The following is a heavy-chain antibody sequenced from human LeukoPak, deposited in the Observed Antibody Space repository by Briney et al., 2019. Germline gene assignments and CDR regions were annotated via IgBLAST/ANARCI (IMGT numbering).Heavy chain of an antibody. CDR3: ARSLSSGGWVVAAFDI. J-gene: IGHJ3*02. D-gene: IGHD6-25*01. Sequence: PSETLSLTCTVSGGSISSGSYYWSWIRQPAGKGLEWIGRIYTSGSTHYNPSFESRVTISLDTSKNQFSLKLSSVTAPDTAVYYCARSLSSGGWVVAAFDIWGQGTLATVSS. V-gene: IGHV4-61*02. CDR2: IYTSGST. CDR1: GGSISSGSYY.